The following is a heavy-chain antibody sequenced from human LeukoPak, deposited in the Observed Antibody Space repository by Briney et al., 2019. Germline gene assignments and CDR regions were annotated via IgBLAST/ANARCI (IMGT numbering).Heavy chain of an antibody. Sequence: VGSVKVSCKASGYTFTSYDINWVRQAPGQGLEWMGWMNPNSGNTGYAQKFQGRVTMTRNTSISTAYMELSSLRSEDTAVYYCAKGDSSSWFPFDYWGQGTLVTVSS. J-gene: IGHJ4*02. CDR2: MNPNSGNT. D-gene: IGHD6-13*01. CDR3: AKGDSSSWFPFDY. CDR1: GYTFTSYD. V-gene: IGHV1-8*01.